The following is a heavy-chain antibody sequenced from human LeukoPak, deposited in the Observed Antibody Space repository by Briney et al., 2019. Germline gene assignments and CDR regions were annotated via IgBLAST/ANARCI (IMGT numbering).Heavy chain of an antibody. D-gene: IGHD2-2*01. CDR2: IYYSGST. CDR3: ARDLSRYCSSTSCYPGP. CDR1: GGSISSYY. J-gene: IGHJ5*02. Sequence: SETLSLTCTVSGGSISSYYWSWIRQPPGKGLEWIGYIYYSGSTNYNPSLKSRVTISVDTSKNQFSLKLSSVTAADTAVYYCARDLSRYCSSTSCYPGPWGQGTLATVSS. V-gene: IGHV4-59*13.